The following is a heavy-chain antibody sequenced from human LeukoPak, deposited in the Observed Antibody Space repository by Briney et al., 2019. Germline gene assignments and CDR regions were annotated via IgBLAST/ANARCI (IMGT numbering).Heavy chain of an antibody. Sequence: SETLSLTCTVSGGSISSYYWSWIRQPPGKGLEWIGYIYYSGSTNFNPSLKSRVTISVDTSKNQFSLKLSSVTAADTAVYYCALLGGYDGSFDYWGQGTLVTVSA. J-gene: IGHJ4*02. CDR2: IYYSGST. CDR1: GGSISSYY. CDR3: ALLGGYDGSFDY. D-gene: IGHD5-12*01. V-gene: IGHV4-59*08.